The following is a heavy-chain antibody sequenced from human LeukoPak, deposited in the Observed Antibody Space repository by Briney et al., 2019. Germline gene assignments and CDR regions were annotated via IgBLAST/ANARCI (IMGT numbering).Heavy chain of an antibody. CDR2: IYYSGNT. V-gene: IGHV4-59*01. D-gene: IGHD2-21*01. CDR3: ASGLRRDWFDP. CDR1: GGSISSYY. J-gene: IGHJ5*02. Sequence: SETLSLTCTVSGGSISSYYWSWIRQSPGKGLEWIGSIYYSGNTNSNPSLKSRVTMSVDTSKNQFSLRLTSVTAADTAVYYCASGLRRDWFDPWGQGTLVTVSS.